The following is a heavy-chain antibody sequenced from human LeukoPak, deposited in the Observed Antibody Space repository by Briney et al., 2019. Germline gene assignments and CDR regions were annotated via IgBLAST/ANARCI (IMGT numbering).Heavy chain of an antibody. CDR2: ISAYNGNT. D-gene: IGHD3-22*01. CDR3: ARDQAVVVIHNWFDP. J-gene: IGHJ5*02. V-gene: IGHV1-18*01. CDR1: GYTFTSYG. Sequence: SVKVSCKASGYTFTSYGISWVRQAPGQGLEWMGWISAYNGNTNYAQKLQGRVTMTTDTSTSTAYMELRSLRSDDTAVYYCARDQAVVVIHNWFDPWGQGTLVTVSS.